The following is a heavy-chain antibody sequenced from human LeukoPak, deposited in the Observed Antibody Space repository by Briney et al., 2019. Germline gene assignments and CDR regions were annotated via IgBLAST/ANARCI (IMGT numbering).Heavy chain of an antibody. Sequence: PVGSLRLSCAASGFTFSSYSMNWVRQAPGKGLEWFSYISSSSSTIYYADSVKGRFTISRDNAKNSLYLQMNSLRAEDTAVYYCARHYDFWSGYQTRDYWGQGTLVTVSS. V-gene: IGHV3-48*01. D-gene: IGHD3-3*01. J-gene: IGHJ4*02. CDR3: ARHYDFWSGYQTRDY. CDR1: GFTFSSYS. CDR2: ISSSSSTI.